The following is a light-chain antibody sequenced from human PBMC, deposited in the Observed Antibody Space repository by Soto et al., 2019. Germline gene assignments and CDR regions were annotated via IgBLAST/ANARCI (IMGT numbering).Light chain of an antibody. CDR2: LAS. J-gene: IGKJ4*01. V-gene: IGKV1-33*01. CDR1: QDIKNY. CDR3: QQFDDLPRT. Sequence: DIQMTQSPSSLSASVGDRVTITCRASQDIKNYLNWYQQKPGKAPKLLTYLASTLETGVPSRFSGGGSGTHFTFTISNLQPEDIATYYCQQFDDLPRTFGGGTKVDIK.